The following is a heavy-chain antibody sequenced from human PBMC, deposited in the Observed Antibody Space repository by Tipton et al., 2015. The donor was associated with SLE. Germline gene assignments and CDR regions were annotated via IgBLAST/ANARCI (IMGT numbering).Heavy chain of an antibody. CDR1: GYTFTSYG. D-gene: IGHD5-18*01. CDR2: MNPNSGNT. V-gene: IGHV1-8*01. Sequence: QLVQSGAEVKKPGASVKVSCKASGYTFTSYGINWVRQATGQGLEWMGWMNPNSGNTGYAQKFQGRVTMTRNTSISTAYMELSSLRSEDTAVYYCARPRDGYSYDQEAFDIWGQGTMVTVSS. J-gene: IGHJ3*02. CDR3: ARPRDGYSYDQEAFDI.